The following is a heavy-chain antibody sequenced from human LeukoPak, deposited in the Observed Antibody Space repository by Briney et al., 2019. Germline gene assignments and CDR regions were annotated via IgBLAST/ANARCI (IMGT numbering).Heavy chain of an antibody. CDR2: IYYSGSI. V-gene: IGHV4-59*01. CDR1: GGSISSYY. CDR3: ARDARERWEDSGPFDY. D-gene: IGHD5-24*01. Sequence: PSETLSLTCTVSGGSISSYYWSWIRQPPGKGLEWIGYIYYSGSINYNPSLKSRVTISVDTSRNQFSLKLSSVTAADTAVYFCARDARERWEDSGPFDYWGQGTLVTVSS. J-gene: IGHJ4*02.